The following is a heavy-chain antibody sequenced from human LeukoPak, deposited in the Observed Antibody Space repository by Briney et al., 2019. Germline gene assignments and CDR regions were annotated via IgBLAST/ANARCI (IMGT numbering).Heavy chain of an antibody. V-gene: IGHV3-49*03. Sequence: LSLTCAVYGGSFSGYYWSWIRQAPGKGLEWVGFIRSKVYDGTIEYAASVKGRFTISRDDSKSIAYLQMDSLKTEDTAVYYCTRAFTLMVPWGQGTLVTVSS. D-gene: IGHD2-8*01. CDR1: GGSFSGYY. CDR2: IRSKVYDGTI. J-gene: IGHJ5*02. CDR3: TRAFTLMVP.